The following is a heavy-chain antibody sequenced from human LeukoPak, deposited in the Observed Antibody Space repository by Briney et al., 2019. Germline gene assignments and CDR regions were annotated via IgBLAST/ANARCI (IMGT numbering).Heavy chain of an antibody. CDR2: IRYDGINE. Sequence: GGSLRLSCAASGFTFSSYGMHWVRQAPGKGLEWVAFIRYDGINEYYGDSVKGRFTISRDNSKDTLYLQMRSLRTEDTAVYYCAKEVYRQGYGGIMDVWGKGTTVTVSS. J-gene: IGHJ6*03. CDR1: GFTFSSYG. CDR3: AKEVYRQGYGGIMDV. D-gene: IGHD5-18*01. V-gene: IGHV3-30*02.